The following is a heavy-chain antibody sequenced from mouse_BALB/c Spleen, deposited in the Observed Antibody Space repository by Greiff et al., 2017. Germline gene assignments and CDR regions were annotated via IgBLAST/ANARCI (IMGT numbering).Heavy chain of an antibody. CDR2: IRNKANGYTT. Sequence: EVKLVDSGGGLVQPGGSLRLSCATSGFTFTDYYMSWVRQPPGKALEWLGFIRNKANGYTTEYSASVKGRFTISRDNSQSILYLQMNTLRAEDSATYYCARDNYGDSWRFAYWGQGTLVTGSA. CDR3: ARDNYGDSWRFAY. CDR1: GFTFTDYY. V-gene: IGHV7-3*02. D-gene: IGHD2-13*01. J-gene: IGHJ3*01.